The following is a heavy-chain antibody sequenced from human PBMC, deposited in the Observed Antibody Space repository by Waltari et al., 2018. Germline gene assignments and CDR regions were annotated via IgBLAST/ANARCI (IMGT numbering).Heavy chain of an antibody. CDR2: ISSSSSYI. J-gene: IGHJ4*02. D-gene: IGHD3-22*01. CDR1: GFTFSSYS. Sequence: EVQLVESGGGLVKPGGSLRLSCAASGFTFSSYSMNWVRQAPGKGLEWVSSISSSSSYIDYADSVKGRFTISRDNAKNSRYLQMNSLRAEDTAVYYCARDLSSGYYDWGQGTLVIVSS. V-gene: IGHV3-21*01. CDR3: ARDLSSGYYD.